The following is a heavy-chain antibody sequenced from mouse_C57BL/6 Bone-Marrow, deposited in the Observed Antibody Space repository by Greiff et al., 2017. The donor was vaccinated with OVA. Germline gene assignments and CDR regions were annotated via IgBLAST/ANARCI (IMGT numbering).Heavy chain of an antibody. CDR2: ISYDGSN. D-gene: IGHD2-10*02. CDR1: GYSITSGYY. Sequence: EVHLVESGPGLVKPSQSLSLTCSVTGYSITSGYYWNWIRQFPGNKLEWMGYISYDGSNNYNPSLKNRISITRDTSKNQFFLKLNSVTTEDTATYYCARGDWYGNIFAYWGQGTLVTVSA. CDR3: ARGDWYGNIFAY. J-gene: IGHJ3*01. V-gene: IGHV3-6*01.